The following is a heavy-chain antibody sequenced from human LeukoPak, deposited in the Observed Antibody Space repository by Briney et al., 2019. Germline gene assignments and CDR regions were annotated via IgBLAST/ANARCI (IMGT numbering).Heavy chain of an antibody. J-gene: IGHJ6*02. V-gene: IGHV3-48*01. Sequence: PGGSLRLSCAASGFTFSSYSMNWVRQAPGKGLEWVSYISSSSSTIYYADSVKGRFTISRDNAKNSLYLQMNSLRAEDTAVYYCARDMLLWFGELFPSHAMDVWGQGTTVTVSS. CDR1: GFTFSSYS. CDR2: ISSSSSTI. CDR3: ARDMLLWFGELFPSHAMDV. D-gene: IGHD3-10*01.